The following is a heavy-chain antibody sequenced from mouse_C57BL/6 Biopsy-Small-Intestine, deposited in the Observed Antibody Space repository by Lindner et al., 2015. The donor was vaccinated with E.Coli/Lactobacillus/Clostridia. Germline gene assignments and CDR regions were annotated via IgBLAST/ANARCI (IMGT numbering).Heavy chain of an antibody. V-gene: IGHV1-26*01. CDR2: PAVTLVT. CDR3: ARGDQVTGSTSSWFPL. CDR1: GYTFSGYY. Sequence: SVKVSCKASGYTFSGYYIHWVAPGPWTRAFGVGWDGPAVTLVTHIMYRSSGQVTMTRDTSISTAYMELSRLTSDDTAMYYCARGDQVTGSTSSWFPLWGQGTLVSVSS. J-gene: IGHJ4*01. D-gene: IGHD2-12*01.